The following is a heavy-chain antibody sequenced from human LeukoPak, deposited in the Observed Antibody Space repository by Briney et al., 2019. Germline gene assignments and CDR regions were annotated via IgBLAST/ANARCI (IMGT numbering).Heavy chain of an antibody. CDR2: IYTSGST. V-gene: IGHV4-4*07. D-gene: IGHD3-22*01. CDR3: ARDYYYDSSGYYYYYYYMDV. J-gene: IGHJ6*03. Sequence: SENLSLNCTVSGGSISSYYWSWIRQPAGKGLEWIGRIYTSGSTNYNPSRKSRLTMSVNTSKNHFSLQLSSVPAADTAVYYCARDYYYDSSGYYYYYYYMDVWGKGTTVTVSS. CDR1: GGSISSYY.